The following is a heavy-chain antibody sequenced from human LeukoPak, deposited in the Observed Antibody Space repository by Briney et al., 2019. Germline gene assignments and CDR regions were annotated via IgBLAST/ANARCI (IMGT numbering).Heavy chain of an antibody. Sequence: SETLSLTRTVSGGSISSNKYYWGWIRQPPGKGLEWIGYTYYSGSTKYNLSLKSRVTISVDTSKNQLSLKLSSVTAADTAVYYCARGEYGLFDYWGQGTLVTVSS. CDR2: TYYSGST. CDR3: ARGEYGLFDY. D-gene: IGHD2/OR15-2a*01. J-gene: IGHJ4*02. CDR1: GGSISSNKYY. V-gene: IGHV4-61*05.